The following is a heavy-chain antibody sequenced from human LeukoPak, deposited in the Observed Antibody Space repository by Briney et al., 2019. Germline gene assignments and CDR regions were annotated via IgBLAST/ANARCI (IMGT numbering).Heavy chain of an antibody. Sequence: PSETLSLTCTVSGGSISSYYWSWIRQPPGKGLEWIGYIYYSGSTNYNPSLKSRITISVDTSKNQFSLKLSSVTAADMAVYYCARRALWGTSARMDVWGQGTTVTVSS. J-gene: IGHJ6*02. D-gene: IGHD2-2*01. V-gene: IGHV4-59*12. CDR2: IYYSGST. CDR1: GGSISSYY. CDR3: ARRALWGTSARMDV.